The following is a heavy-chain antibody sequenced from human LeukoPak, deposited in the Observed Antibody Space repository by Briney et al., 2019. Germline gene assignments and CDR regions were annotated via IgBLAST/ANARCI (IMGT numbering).Heavy chain of an antibody. CDR3: ARGAGGSGSYKKYYYYGMDV. CDR1: GFTFSSYD. V-gene: IGHV3-13*01. Sequence: GGSLRLSCAASGFTFSSYDMHWVRQATGKGLEWVSAIGTAGDTYYPGSVKGRFTISRENAKNSLYLQMNSLRAGDTAVYYCARGAGGSGSYKKYYYYGMDVWGQGTTVTVSS. CDR2: IGTAGDT. J-gene: IGHJ6*02. D-gene: IGHD3-10*01.